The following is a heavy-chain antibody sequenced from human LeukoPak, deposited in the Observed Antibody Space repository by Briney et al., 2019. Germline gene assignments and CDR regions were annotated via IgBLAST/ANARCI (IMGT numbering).Heavy chain of an antibody. D-gene: IGHD3-10*01. CDR2: IWYDGSNK. CDR1: GFTFSSYG. V-gene: IGHV3-33*01. Sequence: GGSLRLSCAASGFTFSSYGMHWVRQAPGKGLEWVAVIWYDGSNKYYADSVKGRFTISRDNSKNTLYLQMNSLRAEDTAVYYCARTSGPPEPFFDYWGQGTLVTVSS. CDR3: ARTSGPPEPFFDY. J-gene: IGHJ4*02.